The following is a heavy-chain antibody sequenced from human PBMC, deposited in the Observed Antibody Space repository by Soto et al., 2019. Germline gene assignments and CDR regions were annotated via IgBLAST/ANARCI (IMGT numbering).Heavy chain of an antibody. D-gene: IGHD6-19*01. V-gene: IGHV4-34*01. J-gene: IGHJ4*02. CDR2: MNHSGST. CDR3: ASGPTPGWSHFAY. CDR1: GGSFSGYF. Sequence: QVQLQQWGAGLLKPSETLSLTCAVYGGSFSGYFWSWVRQPPGKGLEWIGEMNHSGSTNYNPSLNSRVTISVDTSKNQSSLQLSSLTAADTAVYYCASGPTPGWSHFAYWGQGTLVPLSS.